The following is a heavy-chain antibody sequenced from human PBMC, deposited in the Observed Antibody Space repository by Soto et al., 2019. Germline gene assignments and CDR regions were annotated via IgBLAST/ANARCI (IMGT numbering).Heavy chain of an antibody. V-gene: IGHV3-30*18. CDR3: AKNPPPPGPTSSFFDY. D-gene: IGHD3-16*01. CDR2: ISYDGSNK. CDR1: GFTFSSYG. Sequence: GGSLRLSCAASGFTFSSYGMHWVRQAPGKGLEWVAVISYDGSNKYYADSVKGRFTISRDNSKNTLYLQMNSLRAEDTAVYYCAKNPPPPGPTSSFFDYWGQGTLVTVSS. J-gene: IGHJ4*02.